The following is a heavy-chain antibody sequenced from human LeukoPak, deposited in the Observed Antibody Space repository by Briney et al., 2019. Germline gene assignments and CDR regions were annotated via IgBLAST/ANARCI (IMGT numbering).Heavy chain of an antibody. Sequence: QTLSLTCAVSGGSISSGGYSWSWIRQPPGKALEWLALIYWDDDKRYSPSLKSRLTITKDTSKNQVVLTMTNMDPVDTATYYCAHRRGAYDSSGPRTYYFDYWGQGTLVTVSS. D-gene: IGHD3-22*01. J-gene: IGHJ4*02. V-gene: IGHV2-5*08. CDR3: AHRRGAYDSSGPRTYYFDY. CDR1: GGSISSGGYS. CDR2: IYWDDDK.